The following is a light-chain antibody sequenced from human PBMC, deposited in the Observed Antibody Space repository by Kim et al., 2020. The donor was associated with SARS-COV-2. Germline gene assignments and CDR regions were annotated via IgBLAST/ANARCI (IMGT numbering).Light chain of an antibody. Sequence: SASVGDRVTITCRASQSIHKWLAWYQQKPGKAPNLLISGASSLESGVPSRFSGSGSGTEFTLTIYSLQPDDFATYYCQQYDSYTYTSGQGTKLEI. CDR2: GAS. V-gene: IGKV1-5*01. CDR1: QSIHKW. CDR3: QQYDSYTYT. J-gene: IGKJ2*01.